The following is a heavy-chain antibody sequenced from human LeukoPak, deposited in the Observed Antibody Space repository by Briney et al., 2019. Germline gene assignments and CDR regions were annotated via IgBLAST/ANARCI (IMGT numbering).Heavy chain of an antibody. CDR2: INPNSGGT. J-gene: IGHJ6*03. CDR3: ARDKGRPYPYYMDV. D-gene: IGHD2-2*02. CDR1: GYTFTGYY. Sequence: GASVKVSCKASGYTFTGYYMHWVRQAPGQGLEWMGWINPNSGGTNYAQKFQGRVTMTRDTSISTAYMELSRLRSDDTAVYYCARDKGRPYPYYMDVWGKGTTVTISS. V-gene: IGHV1-2*02.